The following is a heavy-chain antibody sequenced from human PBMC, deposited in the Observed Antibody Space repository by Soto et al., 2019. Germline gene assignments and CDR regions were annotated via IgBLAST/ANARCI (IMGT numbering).Heavy chain of an antibody. CDR1: GGSITNTSYY. D-gene: IGHD3-3*01. Sequence: SETLSLTCTASGGSITNTSYYWGWIRQPPGKGLEWMGSTYYSGTTYNNPSLKSRVTMSIDTSKNQFSLKLSSVTAADTAVYYCASDRLTKYGEGHLYYFDYWGQGALVTVSS. V-gene: IGHV4-39*01. J-gene: IGHJ4*02. CDR3: ASDRLTKYGEGHLYYFDY. CDR2: TYYSGTT.